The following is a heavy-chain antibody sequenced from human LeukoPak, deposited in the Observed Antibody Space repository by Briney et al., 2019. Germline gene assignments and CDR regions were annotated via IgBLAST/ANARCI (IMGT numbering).Heavy chain of an antibody. CDR2: IYTGGST. V-gene: IGHV4-4*07. CDR1: GGSISRYY. CDR3: ARAADSSAYTAFDI. Sequence: SETLSLTCTVSGGSISRYYWSWIRQPAGKGLEWIGRIYTGGSTNYNPSLKSRVTMSIDTSKNQFSLKLSSVTAADTAVYYCARAADSSAYTAFDIWGQGTLVTVSS. D-gene: IGHD3-22*01. J-gene: IGHJ3*02.